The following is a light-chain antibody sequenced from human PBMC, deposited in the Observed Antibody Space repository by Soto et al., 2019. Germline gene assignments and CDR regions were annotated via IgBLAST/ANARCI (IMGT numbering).Light chain of an antibody. Sequence: EIVLTQSPGTLSLSPGERATLACRASQSVSSSYLAWYQQKPGQAPRLLIHGASSRATGIPDRFSGSGSGTDFTLTISRLEPEDFAVYYCQQYGSSPPITLGQGTRLEIK. V-gene: IGKV3-20*01. CDR3: QQYGSSPPIT. CDR1: QSVSSSY. J-gene: IGKJ5*01. CDR2: GAS.